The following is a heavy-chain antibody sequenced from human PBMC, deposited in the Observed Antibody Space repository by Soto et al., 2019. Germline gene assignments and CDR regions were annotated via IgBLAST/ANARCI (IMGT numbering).Heavy chain of an antibody. CDR2: IFSNDEK. J-gene: IGHJ5*02. V-gene: IGHV2-26*01. CDR3: ARVYYDILTGYYGAGWFDP. Sequence: QVTLKESGPVLVKPTETLTLTCTVSGFSLSNARMGVSWIRQPPGKALEWLAHIFSNDEKSYSTSLKSRLTXSXXXXXXXXXXXXTNMDPVDTATYYCARVYYDILTGYYGAGWFDPWGQGTLVTVSS. CDR1: GFSLSNARMG. D-gene: IGHD3-9*01.